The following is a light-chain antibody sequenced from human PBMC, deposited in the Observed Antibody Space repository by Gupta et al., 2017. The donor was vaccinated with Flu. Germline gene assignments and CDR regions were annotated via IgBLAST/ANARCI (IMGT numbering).Light chain of an antibody. CDR3: QSYDSSLNAYV. CDR2: ANS. Sequence: QSALAQPPSVSGTPGQRVTISCTGSSSNFGAGYEVHWYQHLPGAAPKLLIYANSDRPSGVPDRFSGSKSGISASQAITGLQPDDEADYYCQSYDSSLNAYVFGTGTRVTVL. CDR1: SSNFGAGYE. J-gene: IGLJ1*01. V-gene: IGLV1-40*01.